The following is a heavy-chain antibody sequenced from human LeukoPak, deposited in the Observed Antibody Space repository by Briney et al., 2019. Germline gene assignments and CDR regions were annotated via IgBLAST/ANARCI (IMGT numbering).Heavy chain of an antibody. CDR1: GGSINSYK. Sequence: SETLSLTCTLPGGSINSYKWSWIRQPAGRGLEWIGRIYTSGSTDYNPSLKSRVNISVDKFKKQFSLKLSSVTAADTAVYYCAYMKGSNWYYYDYWGQGTLVTVSS. V-gene: IGHV4-4*07. J-gene: IGHJ4*02. CDR2: IYTSGST. CDR3: AYMKGSNWYYYDY. D-gene: IGHD6-13*01.